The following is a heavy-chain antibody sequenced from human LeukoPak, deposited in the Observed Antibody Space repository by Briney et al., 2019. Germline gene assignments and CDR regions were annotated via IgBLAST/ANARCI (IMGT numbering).Heavy chain of an antibody. D-gene: IGHD3-10*01. Sequence: PSETLSLTCTVSGGSISSSSYYWGWIRQPPGKGLEWIGSIYYSGSTYYNPSLKNRVTISVDTSKNQFSLKLSSVTAADTAVYYCARLGIGGPFYFDYWGQGTLVTVSS. J-gene: IGHJ4*02. CDR3: ARLGIGGPFYFDY. V-gene: IGHV4-39*01. CDR1: GGSISSSSYY. CDR2: IYYSGST.